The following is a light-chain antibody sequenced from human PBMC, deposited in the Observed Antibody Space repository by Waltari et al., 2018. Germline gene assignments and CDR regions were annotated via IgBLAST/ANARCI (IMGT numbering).Light chain of an antibody. Sequence: QSALTQPRSVSGSPGQSVTISCTGTSSDVGGYNYVSWYQQHPGKAPNLMIYDVTKRPSGVPDRFSVSKSGNTASLTISGLQAEDEADYYCCSYAGDYTFVLFGGGTKLTVL. J-gene: IGLJ2*01. CDR1: SSDVGGYNY. CDR2: DVT. CDR3: CSYAGDYTFVL. V-gene: IGLV2-11*01.